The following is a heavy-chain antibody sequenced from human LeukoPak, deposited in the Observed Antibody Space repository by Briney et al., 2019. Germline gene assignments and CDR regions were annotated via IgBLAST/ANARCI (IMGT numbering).Heavy chain of an antibody. Sequence: SETLSLTCTVSGGSISSYYWSWIRQPPGKGLEWIGYIYYSGSTNYNPSLKSRVTISVDTSKNQFSLKLSSVTAADTAVYYCASSYYDSSGPFDYWGQGTLVTVSS. CDR1: GGSISSYY. J-gene: IGHJ4*02. CDR3: ASSYYDSSGPFDY. V-gene: IGHV4-59*01. CDR2: IYYSGST. D-gene: IGHD3-22*01.